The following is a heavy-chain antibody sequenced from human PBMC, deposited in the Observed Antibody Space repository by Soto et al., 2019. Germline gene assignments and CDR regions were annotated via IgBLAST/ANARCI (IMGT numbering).Heavy chain of an antibody. D-gene: IGHD1-7*01. CDR1: GDSVSSNSAA. J-gene: IGHJ4*02. Sequence: PSQTLSLTCAISGDSVSSNSAAWNWIRQSPSRGLEWLGRTYYRSKWYNDYAVSVKRRITINPDTSKKQNSLQLNSVTPEDTAVYYCARDLDQSFVADELTPTFDYWGQGTLVTVSS. V-gene: IGHV6-1*01. CDR2: TYYRSKWYN. CDR3: ARDLDQSFVADELTPTFDY.